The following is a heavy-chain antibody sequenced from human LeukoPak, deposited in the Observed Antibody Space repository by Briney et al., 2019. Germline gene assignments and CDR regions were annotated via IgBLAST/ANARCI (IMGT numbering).Heavy chain of an antibody. J-gene: IGHJ6*02. V-gene: IGHV4-34*01. CDR2: INHSGST. CDR1: GGSFSGYY. CDR3: ARSHYYYGMDV. Sequence: SETLSLTCAVYGGSFSGYYWSWIRQPPGKRLEWIGEINHSGSTNYNPSLKSRVTISVDTSKNQFSLKLSSVTAADTAVYYCARSHYYYGMDVWGQGTTVTVSS.